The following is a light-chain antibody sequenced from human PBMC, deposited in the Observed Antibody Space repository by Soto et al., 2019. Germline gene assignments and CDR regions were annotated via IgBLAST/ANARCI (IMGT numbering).Light chain of an antibody. CDR1: QSIDTY. CDR3: QQRYNWPLT. V-gene: IGKV3-11*01. J-gene: IGKJ4*01. CDR2: DAS. Sequence: EIVLTQSPATLSSSPGERATLSCRASQSIDTYLAWYQQKPGQAPRLLIYDASDRATGIPARFSGSGSGTASTLTISGLEPEDFALYYCQQRYNWPLTFGGGTKVDI.